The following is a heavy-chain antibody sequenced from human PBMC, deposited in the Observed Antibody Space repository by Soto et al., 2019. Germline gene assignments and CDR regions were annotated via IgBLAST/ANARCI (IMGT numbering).Heavy chain of an antibody. CDR1: GYTFTSYD. Sequence: QVQLVQSGAEVKKPGASVKVSCKASGYTFTSYDINWVRQATGQGLEWMGWMNPNSGNTGYAQKFQGRVTMTRNTSISTAYMELSSLRSEDTAVYYCARVKGIAAHGYYYGMDVWGQGTTVTVSS. CDR2: MNPNSGNT. J-gene: IGHJ6*02. V-gene: IGHV1-8*01. CDR3: ARVKGIAAHGYYYGMDV. D-gene: IGHD6-13*01.